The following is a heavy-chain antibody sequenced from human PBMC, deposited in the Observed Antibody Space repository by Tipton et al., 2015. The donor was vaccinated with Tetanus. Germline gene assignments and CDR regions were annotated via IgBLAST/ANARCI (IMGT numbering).Heavy chain of an antibody. V-gene: IGHV3-53*01. CDR2: IYTGGSA. Sequence: GSLRLSCAASGVTVSGNYMSWVRQAPGKGLEWVSVIYTGGSADYTDSVKGRFTISRDNSNNSLSLQMNSLRIDDTAVYYRAFRTNWRFSRGFDCWGQGILVTVSS. J-gene: IGHJ4*02. CDR3: AFRTNWRFSRGFDC. D-gene: IGHD1-20*01. CDR1: GVTVSGNY.